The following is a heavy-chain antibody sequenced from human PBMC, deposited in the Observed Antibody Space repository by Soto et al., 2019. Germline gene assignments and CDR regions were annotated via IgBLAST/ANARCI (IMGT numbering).Heavy chain of an antibody. Sequence: QAQLVQSGAEVKKPGASVKVSCKASGFSFTSYGFSWVRQAPGQGLELMGWISAYSGNAKYEEKIQDRVTMTTDTATSTVYMKVRRLRSDDTAVYYCARRGSGTFYDAFDIWGQGTMVTVSS. CDR2: ISAYSGNA. CDR3: ARRGSGTFYDAFDI. V-gene: IGHV1-18*04. D-gene: IGHD1-1*01. J-gene: IGHJ3*02. CDR1: GFSFTSYG.